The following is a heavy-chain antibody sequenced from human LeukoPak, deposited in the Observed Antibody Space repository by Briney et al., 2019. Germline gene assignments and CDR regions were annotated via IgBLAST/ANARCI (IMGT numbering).Heavy chain of an antibody. CDR3: AKNQGQWLVPVDY. J-gene: IGHJ4*02. V-gene: IGHV3-23*01. CDR2: MSGSGGST. Sequence: GGSLRLACAASGFTFSNYAMSWVRQAPGKGLEWVSSMSGSGGSTYYADSVKGRFTISRDNSKNTLYLQMNNLRAEDTALYYCAKNQGQWLVPVDYWGQGTLVTVSS. D-gene: IGHD6-19*01. CDR1: GFTFSNYA.